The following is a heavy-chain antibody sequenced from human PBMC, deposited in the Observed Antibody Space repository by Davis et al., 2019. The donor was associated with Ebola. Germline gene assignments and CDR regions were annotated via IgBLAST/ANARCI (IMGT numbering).Heavy chain of an antibody. V-gene: IGHV1-8*02. CDR3: ARFFGDTYYYGMDV. CDR1: GYTFTSYD. CDR2: MNHNSGNT. D-gene: IGHD2-21*02. J-gene: IGHJ6*02. Sequence: ASVKVSCKASGYTFTSYDINWVRQATGQGLEWMGWMNHNSGNTGYAQKFQGRDTMTRNTSISTAYMELSSLRSEDTAVYYCARFFGDTYYYGMDVWGQGTTVTVSS.